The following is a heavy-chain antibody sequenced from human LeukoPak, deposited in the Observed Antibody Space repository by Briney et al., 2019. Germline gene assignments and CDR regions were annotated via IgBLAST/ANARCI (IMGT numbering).Heavy chain of an antibody. CDR1: GFTFSSYG. Sequence: GSLRLSCAASGFTFSSYGMHWVRQAPGKGLEWVAFIRYDGSNKYYADSVKGRFTISRDNSKNTLYLQMNSLRAEDTAVYYCAKAYYDILTGDYWGQGTLVTVSS. D-gene: IGHD3-9*01. J-gene: IGHJ4*02. CDR3: AKAYYDILTGDY. CDR2: IRYDGSNK. V-gene: IGHV3-30*02.